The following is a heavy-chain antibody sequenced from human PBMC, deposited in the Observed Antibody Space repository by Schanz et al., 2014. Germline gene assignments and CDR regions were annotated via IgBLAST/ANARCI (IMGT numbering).Heavy chain of an antibody. CDR2: ISSSGSNI. V-gene: IGHV3-48*01. J-gene: IGHJ6*02. D-gene: IGHD1-26*01. Sequence: EVQLVESGGGLVQPGGSLRLSCAASGFSFSGYSMNWVRQAPGNGLEWLSYISSSGSNIHYADSVKGRFTISRDNARKSLFLQMNSLRAEDTAVYYCVKDLQRELLRDDHYYGMDVWGQGTTVTVSS. CDR1: GFSFSGYS. CDR3: VKDLQRELLRDDHYYGMDV.